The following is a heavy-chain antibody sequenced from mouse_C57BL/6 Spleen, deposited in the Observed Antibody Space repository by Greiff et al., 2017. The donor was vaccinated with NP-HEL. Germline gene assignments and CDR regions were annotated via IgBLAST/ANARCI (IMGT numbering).Heavy chain of an antibody. D-gene: IGHD2-5*01. CDR2: IDPSDSET. Sequence: QVQLQQPGAELVRPGSSVKLSCKASGYTFTSYWMHWVQQRPIQGLEWIGNIDPSDSETHYHQKFKDQATLTGYKSSSTAYMQLSSLTSADSAVYYCARPYYSNYGFAYWGQGTLVTVSA. J-gene: IGHJ3*01. CDR1: GYTFTSYW. CDR3: ARPYYSNYGFAY. V-gene: IGHV1-52*01.